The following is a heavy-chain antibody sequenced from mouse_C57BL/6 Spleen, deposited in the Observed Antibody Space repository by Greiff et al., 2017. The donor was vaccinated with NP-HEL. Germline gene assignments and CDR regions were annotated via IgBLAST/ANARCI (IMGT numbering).Heavy chain of an antibody. CDR2: IDPSDSYT. Sequence: QVQLKQPGAELVMPGASVKLSCKASGYTFTSYWMHWVKQRPGQGLEWIGEIDPSDSYTNYNQKFKGKSTLTVDKSSSTAYMQLSSLTSEDSAVYYCARWGDGYYPGYWGQGTTLTVSS. CDR1: GYTFTSYW. CDR3: ARWGDGYYPGY. D-gene: IGHD2-3*01. J-gene: IGHJ2*01. V-gene: IGHV1-69*01.